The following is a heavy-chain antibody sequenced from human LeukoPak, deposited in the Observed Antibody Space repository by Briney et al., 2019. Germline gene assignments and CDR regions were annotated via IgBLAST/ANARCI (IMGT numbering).Heavy chain of an antibody. J-gene: IGHJ4*02. CDR2: IYYSGST. D-gene: IGHD6-6*01. V-gene: IGHV4-59*01. Sequence: SETLSLTCTVSGGSISSYYWSWIRQPPGKGLEWIGYIYYSGSTNYNPSLKSRVTISVDTSKNQFSLKLSSVTAADTAVYYCAREGKNSRSIDYWGQGTLVTVSS. CDR3: AREGKNSRSIDY. CDR1: GGSISSYY.